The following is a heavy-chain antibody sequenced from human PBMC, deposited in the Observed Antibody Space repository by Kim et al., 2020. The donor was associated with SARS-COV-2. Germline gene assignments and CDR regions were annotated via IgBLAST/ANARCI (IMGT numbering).Heavy chain of an antibody. J-gene: IGHJ6*03. CDR1: GFTFGDYA. D-gene: IGHD1-26*01. V-gene: IGHV3-49*04. CDR2: IRSKAYGGTT. Sequence: GGSLRLSCTASGFTFGDYAMSWVRQAPGKGLEWVGFIRSKAYGGTTEYAASVKGRFTISRDDSKSIAYLQMNSLKTEDTAVYYCTRENSGSYYRPYYYYYYMDVWGKGTTVTVSS. CDR3: TRENSGSYYRPYYYYYYMDV.